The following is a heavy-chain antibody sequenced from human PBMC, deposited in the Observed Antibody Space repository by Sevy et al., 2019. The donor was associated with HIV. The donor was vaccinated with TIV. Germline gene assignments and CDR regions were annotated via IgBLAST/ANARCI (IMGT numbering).Heavy chain of an antibody. CDR1: GFTFSKYS. D-gene: IGHD2-8*01. J-gene: IGHJ4*02. CDR2: LSFGCGEI. Sequence: GESLKISCAASGFTFSKYSMSWVRQPPGKGLEWVSTLSFGCGEINYEDSVKGRFTISRDNSKRPVYLQMNNLRPEETAVYYCAREGCTKPHDYWGQGTLVTVSS. V-gene: IGHV3-23*01. CDR3: AREGCTKPHDY.